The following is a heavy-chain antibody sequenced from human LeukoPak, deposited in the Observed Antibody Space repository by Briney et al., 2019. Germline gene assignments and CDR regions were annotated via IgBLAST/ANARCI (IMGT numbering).Heavy chain of an antibody. CDR2: ISGSGSYT. D-gene: IGHD3-22*01. J-gene: IGHJ4*02. CDR3: AKRRYDSSGHFDS. V-gene: IGHV3-23*01. Sequence: GGSLRLSCAASGFTFSDYSMSWVRQAPGKGLEWVSAISGSGSYTDYADSVKGRFTISKDNSKNALYMRMSSLRAEDTAVYYCAKRRYDSSGHFDSWGQGTLVTVSS. CDR1: GFTFSDYS.